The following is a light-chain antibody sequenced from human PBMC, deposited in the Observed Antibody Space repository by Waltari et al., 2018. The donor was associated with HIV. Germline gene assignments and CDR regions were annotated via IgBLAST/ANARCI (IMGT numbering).Light chain of an antibody. CDR1: HGIVNY. CDR2: AAS. J-gene: IGKJ1*01. V-gene: IGKV1-9*01. Sequence: DIQVTQSPSFLSASIVDRVPISCRASHGIVNYLAWYQQKPGEAPRLLIYAASTLQSGVPSRFSCSGSGTEFTLTISSLQAEDFATYHCQQLNSYPWTFGQGTKVEI. CDR3: QQLNSYPWT.